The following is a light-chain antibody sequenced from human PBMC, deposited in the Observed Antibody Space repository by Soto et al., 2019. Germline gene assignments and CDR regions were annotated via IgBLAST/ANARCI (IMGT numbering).Light chain of an antibody. CDR1: QSISSY. CDR2: AAS. V-gene: IGKV1-39*01. CDR3: QQSYSIPWT. Sequence: DSQMTQSPSSLSASVGDRVTITCRASQSISSYLNWYQQKPGKAPKLLIYAASSLASGVPSRFSGSGSGTDFILTISSLRPEDFATYYCQQSYSIPWTFGQGTKVDIK. J-gene: IGKJ1*01.